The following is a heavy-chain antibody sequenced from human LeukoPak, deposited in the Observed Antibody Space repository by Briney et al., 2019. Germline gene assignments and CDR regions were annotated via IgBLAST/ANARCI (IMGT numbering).Heavy chain of an antibody. CDR1: GGTFSSYA. Sequence: EASVRVSRKASGGTFSSYAISWVRQAPGKGLEWMGGIIPIFGTANYAQKFQGRVTITADESTSTAYMELSSLRSEDTAVYYCAREHYYFDYWGQGTLVTVSS. CDR2: IIPIFGTA. V-gene: IGHV1-69*13. CDR3: AREHYYFDY. J-gene: IGHJ4*02.